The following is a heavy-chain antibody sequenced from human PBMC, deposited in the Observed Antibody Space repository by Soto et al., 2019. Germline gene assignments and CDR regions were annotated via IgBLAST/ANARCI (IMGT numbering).Heavy chain of an antibody. V-gene: IGHV3-33*01. J-gene: IGHJ4*02. CDR1: GFTFSAYG. CDR2: IWYDGSNK. Sequence: LRLSCAASGFTFSAYGMHWVRQAPGKGMEWVAVIWYDGSNKYYADSVKGRFTISRDNSKNTLYLQMNTLRAEDTAVYYCARGTVVVTATHYYFDYWGQGTLVTVSS. CDR3: ARGTVVVTATHYYFDY. D-gene: IGHD2-21*02.